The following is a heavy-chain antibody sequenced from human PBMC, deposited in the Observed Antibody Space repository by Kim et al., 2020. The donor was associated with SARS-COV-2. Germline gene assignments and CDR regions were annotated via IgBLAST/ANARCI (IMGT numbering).Heavy chain of an antibody. Sequence: GESLKISCKNSGYDFSNTWLAWVRQVPGQGLEWVGIVYTSDSDTRYSPSFKGRVTIPVDTYLSTLYLQWSSLRASDSAIYYCARHAGGEYPGHWGQGTTLNVTS. V-gene: IGHV5-51*01. D-gene: IGHD7-27*01. CDR3: ARHAGGEYPGH. CDR1: GYDFSNTW. CDR2: VYTSDSDT. J-gene: IGHJ3*01.